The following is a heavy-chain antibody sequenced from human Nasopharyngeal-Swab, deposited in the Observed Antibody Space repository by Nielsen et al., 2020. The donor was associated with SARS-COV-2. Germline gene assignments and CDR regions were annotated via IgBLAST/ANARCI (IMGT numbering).Heavy chain of an antibody. CDR2: ISYDGSNK. CDR3: AKPPYCSSTSCPFDY. CDR1: GFTFSSYG. V-gene: IGHV3-30*18. Sequence: GGSLRLSCAASGFTFSSYGMHWVRQAPGKGLEWVAVISYDGSNKYYADSVKGRFTISRDNSKNTLYLQMNSLRAEDTAVYYCAKPPYCSSTSCPFDYWGQGTLVTVSS. J-gene: IGHJ4*02. D-gene: IGHD2-2*01.